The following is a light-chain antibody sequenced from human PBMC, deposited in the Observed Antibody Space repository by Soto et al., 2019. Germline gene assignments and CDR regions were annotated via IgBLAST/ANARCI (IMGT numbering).Light chain of an antibody. J-gene: IGKJ3*01. CDR1: QSASRSY. V-gene: IGKV3-20*01. CDR2: DTS. Sequence: EIVLTQSPGTLSLSPGERATLSGRTSQSASRSYLAWYQQKPCQAPRLVIYDTSDRATGIPDRFSASGSGTDFTLTISRLEPEDFAVYYCQHYGTSALFGPGTKVDIK. CDR3: QHYGTSAL.